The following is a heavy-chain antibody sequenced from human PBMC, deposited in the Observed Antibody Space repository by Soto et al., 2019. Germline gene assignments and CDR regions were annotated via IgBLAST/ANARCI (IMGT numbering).Heavy chain of an antibody. CDR3: ARDPGDYDIPFDS. J-gene: IGHJ4*02. CDR1: GGSISSYY. Sequence: PSETLSLTCTVSGGSISSYYWSWIRQPPGKGLEWIGYIYYIGTTNYNPSLKSRVTISVDTSKNQISLKLTSVTAADTAVYYCARDPGDYDIPFDSWGQGTLVTVSS. D-gene: IGHD4-17*01. V-gene: IGHV4-59*01. CDR2: IYYIGTT.